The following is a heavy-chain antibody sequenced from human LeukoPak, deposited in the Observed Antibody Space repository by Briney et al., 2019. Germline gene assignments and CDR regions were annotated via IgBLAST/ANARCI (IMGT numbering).Heavy chain of an antibody. Sequence: PGGSLRLSCAASGFTFSSYGMHWVRQAPGKGLEWVAVISCDGSNKYYADSVKGRFTISRDNSKNTLYLQMNSLRAEDTAVYYCAKAKDTIVVVTPFDYWGQGTLVTVSS. CDR3: AKAKDTIVVVTPFDY. D-gene: IGHD3-22*01. CDR1: GFTFSSYG. V-gene: IGHV3-30*18. J-gene: IGHJ4*02. CDR2: ISCDGSNK.